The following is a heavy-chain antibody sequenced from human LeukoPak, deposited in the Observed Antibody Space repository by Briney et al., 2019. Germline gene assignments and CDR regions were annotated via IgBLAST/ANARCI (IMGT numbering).Heavy chain of an antibody. J-gene: IGHJ6*04. CDR2: MYTSGSN. Sequence: SETLSLTCAVYGGSFSGYYWSWIRQPPGKGLEWIGRMYTSGSNNYNPSLKSRVTISVDTSKNQFSLKLSSVTAADTAVYYCAREIGTIMDVWGKGTTVTVSS. CDR1: GGSFSGYY. CDR3: AREIGTIMDV. V-gene: IGHV4-59*10. D-gene: IGHD2-8*01.